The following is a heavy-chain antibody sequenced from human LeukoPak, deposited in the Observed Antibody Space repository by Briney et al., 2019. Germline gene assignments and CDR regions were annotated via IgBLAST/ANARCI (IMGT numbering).Heavy chain of an antibody. CDR2: INHSGST. Sequence: PSETLSLTCAVYGGSFSGYYWSWIRQPPGKGLEWIGEINHSGSTNYNPSLKSRVTISVDTSKNQFSLNLNSVTAADTAVYFCARVYGSAYRRFDSWGQGTLVTVSS. V-gene: IGHV4-34*01. D-gene: IGHD2-15*01. CDR3: ARVYGSAYRRFDS. CDR1: GGSFSGYY. J-gene: IGHJ4*02.